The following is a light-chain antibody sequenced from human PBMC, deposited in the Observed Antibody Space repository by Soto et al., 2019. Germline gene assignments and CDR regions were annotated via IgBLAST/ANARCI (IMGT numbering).Light chain of an antibody. CDR1: SSDAGDYKY. J-gene: IGLJ2*01. Sequence: QSALTQPASVSGSPGQSITISCTGTSSDAGDYKYVSWYQQHPGKAPKVMIYDVFNRPSGVSYRFSGSKSGNTASLTISGLQPEDEADYYCCSYTSTKTVIFGGGTKLTVL. CDR3: CSYTSTKTVI. V-gene: IGLV2-14*03. CDR2: DVF.